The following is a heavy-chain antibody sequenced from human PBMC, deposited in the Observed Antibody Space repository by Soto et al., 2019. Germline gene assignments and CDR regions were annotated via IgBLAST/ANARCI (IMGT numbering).Heavy chain of an antibody. Sequence: ASVKVSCKASGYTFTRYAMHWVRQAPGQRLEWMGWINAGNGNTKYSQEFQGRVTITRDTSASTAYMELSSLRSEDTAVYYCAKTYYDFWSNYYYYGMDVWGQGTTVTVSS. V-gene: IGHV1-3*01. CDR3: AKTYYDFWSNYYYYGMDV. J-gene: IGHJ6*01. CDR2: INAGNGNT. CDR1: GYTFTRYA. D-gene: IGHD3-3*01.